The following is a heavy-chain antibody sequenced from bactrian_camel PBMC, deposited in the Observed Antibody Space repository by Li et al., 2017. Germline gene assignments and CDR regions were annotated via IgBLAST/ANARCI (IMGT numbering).Heavy chain of an antibody. J-gene: IGHJ4*01. CDR2: YINTRSA. CDR1: APTYSINC. CDR3: AADHNRGCMGWPTVEYDI. D-gene: IGHD3*01. V-gene: IGHV3S53*01. Sequence: HVQLVESGGDSVQAGGSLRLSCVASAPTYSINCIGWFRQAPGKQREEVAVAYINTRSAKYGDSVKGRFTITQDNGKNTVYLQMNNLKPEDTAMYYCAADHNRGCMGWPTVEYDITGQGTQVTVS.